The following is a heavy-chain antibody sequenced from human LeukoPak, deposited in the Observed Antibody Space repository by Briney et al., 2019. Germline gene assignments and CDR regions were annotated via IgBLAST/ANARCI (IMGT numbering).Heavy chain of an antibody. CDR3: AKVGHDSSGYYYYFDY. V-gene: IGHV3-23*01. D-gene: IGHD3-22*01. J-gene: IGHJ4*02. Sequence: GGSLRLSCAASGFTFSSYAMSWVRQAPGKGLEWVSAISGSSGSTYYADSVKGRFTISRDNSKNTLYLQMNSLRAEDTAVYYCAKVGHDSSGYYYYFDYWGQGTLVTVSS. CDR1: GFTFSSYA. CDR2: ISGSSGST.